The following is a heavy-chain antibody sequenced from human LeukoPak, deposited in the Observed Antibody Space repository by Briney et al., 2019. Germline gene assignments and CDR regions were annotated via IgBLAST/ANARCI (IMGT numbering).Heavy chain of an antibody. CDR2: INHSGST. Sequence: SETLSLTCAVYGGSFSGYYWSWIRQPPGKGLEWIGEINHSGSTNYNPSLKSRITISVDTSKNQFSLKLSSVTAADTAVYYCASGPVGRRYDYVWGSYRNLFDYWGQGTLVTVSS. V-gene: IGHV4-34*01. CDR1: GGSFSGYY. J-gene: IGHJ4*02. D-gene: IGHD3-16*02. CDR3: ASGPVGRRYDYVWGSYRNLFDY.